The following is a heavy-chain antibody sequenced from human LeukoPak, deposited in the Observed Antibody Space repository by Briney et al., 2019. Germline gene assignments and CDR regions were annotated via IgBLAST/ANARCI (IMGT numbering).Heavy chain of an antibody. V-gene: IGHV4-59*01. CDR3: ARGDMVRGVIIHYGMDV. J-gene: IGHJ6*02. Sequence: ETLPPICTVSGGSISSYYWSWIRQPPGKGLEWIGYIYYSGSTNYNPSLKSRVTISVDTSKNQFSLKLSSVTAADTAVYYCARGDMVRGVIIHYGMDVWGQGTKVTVSS. CDR2: IYYSGST. D-gene: IGHD3-10*01. CDR1: GGSISSYY.